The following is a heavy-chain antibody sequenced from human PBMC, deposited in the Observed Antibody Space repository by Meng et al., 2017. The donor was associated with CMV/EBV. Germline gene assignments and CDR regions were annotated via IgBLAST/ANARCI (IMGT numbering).Heavy chain of an antibody. J-gene: IGHJ4*02. CDR2: ISYNSDTT. V-gene: IGHV3-23*01. D-gene: IGHD6-19*01. Sequence: FTFPSYAMNWVRQAPGKGLEWVAAISYNSDTTYYADSVKGRFTISRENSKNTLFLQMNSLRDDDTAVYYCARGEYSSAWYGGFVHYWGQGTLVTVSS. CDR1: FTFPSYA. CDR3: ARGEYSSAWYGGFVHY.